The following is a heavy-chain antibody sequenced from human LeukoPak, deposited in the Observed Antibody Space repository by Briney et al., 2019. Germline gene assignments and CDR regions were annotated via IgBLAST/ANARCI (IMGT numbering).Heavy chain of an antibody. Sequence: SCKASGGTFSSYAMSWVRQAPGKGLEWVSAISGSGGSTYYADSVKGRFTISRDNSKNTLYLQMNSLRAEDTAVYYCGHGKYCSGGSCYYDYWGQGTLVTVSS. CDR2: ISGSGGST. V-gene: IGHV3-23*01. J-gene: IGHJ4*02. D-gene: IGHD2-15*01. CDR3: GHGKYCSGGSCYYDY. CDR1: GGTFSSYA.